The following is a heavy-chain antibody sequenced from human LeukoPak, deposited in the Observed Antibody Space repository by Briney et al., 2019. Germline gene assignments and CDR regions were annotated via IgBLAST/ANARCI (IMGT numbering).Heavy chain of an antibody. V-gene: IGHV3-7*01. CDR1: GFTFRDYW. Sequence: GGSLRLSCAASGFTFRDYWMTWVRQAPGKGLEGVANVKQDGTEKFYVDSLKGRFTISRDNGKTSLYLQMNSLRVEDTAIYYCARAGGTSWADYWGQGTLVTVSS. CDR3: ARAGGTSWADY. D-gene: IGHD6-13*01. CDR2: VKQDGTEK. J-gene: IGHJ4*02.